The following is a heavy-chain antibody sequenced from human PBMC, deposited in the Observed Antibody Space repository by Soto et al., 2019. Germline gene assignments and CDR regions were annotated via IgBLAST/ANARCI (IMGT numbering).Heavy chain of an antibody. V-gene: IGHV3-11*06. J-gene: IGHJ3*02. Sequence: QVQLVESGGGLVKPGGSLRLSCAASGFTFSDYYMSWIRQAPGKGLEWVSYISSSSSYTNYADSVKGRFTISRDNAKNSLYLQMNSLRAEDTAVYYCARAGELRYFAWSKEAFDIWGQGTMVTVSS. CDR1: GFTFSDYY. CDR3: ARAGELRYFAWSKEAFDI. D-gene: IGHD3-9*01. CDR2: ISSSSSYT.